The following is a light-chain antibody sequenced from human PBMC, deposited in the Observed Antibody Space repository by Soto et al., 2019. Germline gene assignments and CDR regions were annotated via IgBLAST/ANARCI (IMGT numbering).Light chain of an antibody. J-gene: IGKJ2*01. CDR3: QQRNTWPT. CDR1: QSVNSY. CDR2: DAS. Sequence: EIVLTQSPATLSLSPGERATLSCRASQSVNSYLAWYQQKPGQAPRLLIYDASNRATGIPARFSGSGSGTDFTLTISSLEPEDSAVYYCQQRNTWPTFGQGTKLEIK. V-gene: IGKV3-11*01.